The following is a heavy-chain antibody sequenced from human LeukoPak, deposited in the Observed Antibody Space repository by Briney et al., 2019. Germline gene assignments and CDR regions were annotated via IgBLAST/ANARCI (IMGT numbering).Heavy chain of an antibody. V-gene: IGHV1-18*01. CDR2: ISAYNGNT. D-gene: IGHD3-10*01. CDR1: GYTFTSYG. Sequence: GASVKVSCKASGYTFTSYGISWARQAPGQGLEWMGWISAYNGNTNYAQKLQGSVTMTTDTSTSTVYMELRSLRSDDTAVYYCARVDGSGSYLDSFDYWGQGTLVTVSS. J-gene: IGHJ4*02. CDR3: ARVDGSGSYLDSFDY.